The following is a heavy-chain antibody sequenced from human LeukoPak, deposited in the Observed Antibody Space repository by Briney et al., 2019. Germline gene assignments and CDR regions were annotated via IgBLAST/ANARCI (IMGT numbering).Heavy chain of an antibody. Sequence: GRSLRLSCAASGFTFSSYGMHWVRQAPGKGLEWVAVIWYDGSNKYYADSVKGRFTISRDNSKNTLYLQMNSLRAEDTAVYYCARDWSGLWFGELLTWGQGTLVTVSS. CDR1: GFTFSSYG. CDR3: ARDWSGLWFGELLT. CDR2: IWYDGSNK. V-gene: IGHV3-33*01. J-gene: IGHJ5*02. D-gene: IGHD3-10*01.